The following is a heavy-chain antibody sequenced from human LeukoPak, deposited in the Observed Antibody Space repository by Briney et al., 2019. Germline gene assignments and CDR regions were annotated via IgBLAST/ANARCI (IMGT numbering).Heavy chain of an antibody. CDR3: ATAPATVVTRGGSADY. CDR1: GYTLTELS. CDR2: FDPEDGEP. Sequence: ASVKVSCKVSGYTLTELSMHWVRQAPGKGLEWTGGFDPEDGEPIYAQKFQGRVTMTEDTSTDTAYMELSSLRSEDTAVYYCATAPATVVTRGGSADYWGQGTLVTVSS. V-gene: IGHV1-24*01. J-gene: IGHJ4*02. D-gene: IGHD4-23*01.